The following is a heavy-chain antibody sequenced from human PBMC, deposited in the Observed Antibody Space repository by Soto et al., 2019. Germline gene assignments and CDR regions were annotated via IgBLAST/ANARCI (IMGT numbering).Heavy chain of an antibody. V-gene: IGHV3-23*01. CDR3: AKEYYYDSSGLYYYYYYGMDV. J-gene: IGHJ6*02. D-gene: IGHD3-22*01. Sequence: PGGSLRLSCAASGFTFSSYAMSWVRQAPGKGLEWVSGISGSGGSTYYADSVKGRFTISRDNSKNTLYLQMNSLRADDTAVYYCAKEYYYDSSGLYYYYYYGMDVWGQGTTVTV. CDR2: ISGSGGST. CDR1: GFTFSSYA.